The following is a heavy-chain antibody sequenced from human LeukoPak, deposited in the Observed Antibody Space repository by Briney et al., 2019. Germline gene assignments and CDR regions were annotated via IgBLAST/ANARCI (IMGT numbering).Heavy chain of an antibody. V-gene: IGHV3-11*01. Sequence: KAGGSLRLSCAASGFTFSDYYMSWIRQAPGRGPEWLSYISNSGGTIYYADSVKGRFTIARDNTKNSVYLQMNSLRVEDTAVYYCARESYDFWSGYPQFFDPWGQGTMVIVSS. D-gene: IGHD3-3*01. CDR1: GFTFSDYY. CDR2: ISNSGGTI. CDR3: ARESYDFWSGYPQFFDP. J-gene: IGHJ5*02.